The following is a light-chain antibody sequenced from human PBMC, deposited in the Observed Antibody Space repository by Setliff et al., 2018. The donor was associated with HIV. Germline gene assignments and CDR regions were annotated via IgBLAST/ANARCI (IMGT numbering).Light chain of an antibody. CDR1: SSNVGKYDF. CDR3: SSYEGSNNYI. Sequence: QSVLTQPASVSGSPGQSITISCTGNSSNVGKYDFVSWYQQHPGKAPKLMIYEVSNRPSGVSNRFSGPKSGNTASLTISGLQAEDEADYYCSSYEGSNNYIFGSGTKVTVL. J-gene: IGLJ1*01. CDR2: EVS. V-gene: IGLV2-14*02.